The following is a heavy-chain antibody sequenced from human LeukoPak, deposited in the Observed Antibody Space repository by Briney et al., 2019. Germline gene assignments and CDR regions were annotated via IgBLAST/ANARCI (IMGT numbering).Heavy chain of an antibody. V-gene: IGHV1-2*02. CDR1: GYTFTGYY. CDR2: INPNSSGT. J-gene: IGHJ3*02. D-gene: IGHD2-15*01. CDR3: ARDRGYCSGGSCFDAFDI. Sequence: ASVKLSCKASGYTFTGYYMHWVRQAPGQGLEWMGWINPNSSGTNYAQKFQGRVTMTRDTSISTAYMELSRLRSDDTAVYYCARDRGYCSGGSCFDAFDIWGQGTMVSVSS.